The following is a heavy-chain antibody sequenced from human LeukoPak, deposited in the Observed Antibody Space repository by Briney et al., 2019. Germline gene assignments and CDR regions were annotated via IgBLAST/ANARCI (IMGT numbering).Heavy chain of an antibody. J-gene: IGHJ4*02. CDR2: IYYSGST. D-gene: IGHD5-12*01. Sequence: PSETLSLTCSVSGGSISSYYWSWIRQPPGKGLEWIGYIYYSGSTNYNPSLKSRVTISVDTSKNQFSLKLSSVTAADTAVYYCARDLRSGYDSVGYFDYWGQGTLVTVSS. CDR3: ARDLRSGYDSVGYFDY. CDR1: GGSISSYY. V-gene: IGHV4-59*01.